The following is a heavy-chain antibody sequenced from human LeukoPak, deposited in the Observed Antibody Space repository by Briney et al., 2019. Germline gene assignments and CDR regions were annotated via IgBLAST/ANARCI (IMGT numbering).Heavy chain of an antibody. D-gene: IGHD6-25*01. J-gene: IGHJ3*02. V-gene: IGHV4-31*03. CDR2: IYYSGST. CDR3: ARDRRRRDSGDAFDI. Sequence: SETLSLTCTVSGGSISSGGYYWSWIRQHPGKGLEWIGYIYYSGSTYYNPSLKSRVTISVDTSKNQFSLKLSSVTAADTAVYYCARDRRRRDSGDAFDIWGQGTMVTVSS. CDR1: GGSISSGGYY.